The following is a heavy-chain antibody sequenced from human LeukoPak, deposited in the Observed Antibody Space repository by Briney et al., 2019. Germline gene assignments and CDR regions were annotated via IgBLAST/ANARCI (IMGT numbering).Heavy chain of an antibody. D-gene: IGHD1-26*01. Sequence: GGSLRLSCAASGFTFSSYAMSWVRQAPGKGLEWVSAISGSGGSTYYADSVKGRFTISRDNPKNTLYLQMNSLRAEDTAVYYCAKGGLLAFDAFDIWGQGTMVTVSS. V-gene: IGHV3-23*01. CDR1: GFTFSSYA. J-gene: IGHJ3*02. CDR3: AKGGLLAFDAFDI. CDR2: ISGSGGST.